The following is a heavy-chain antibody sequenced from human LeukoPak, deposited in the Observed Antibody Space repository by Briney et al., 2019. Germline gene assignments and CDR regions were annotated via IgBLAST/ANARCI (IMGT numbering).Heavy chain of an antibody. Sequence: GSLRLSCAASGFTFSSYAMHWVRQAPGKGLEWVAVISYDGSNKYYSDSVKGRFTISRDNSKNTLYLQMNSLRAEDTAVYSCATAVIVVVPAATPSYSGMDVWGQVTTVTVSS. CDR1: GFTFSSYA. D-gene: IGHD2-2*01. CDR3: ATAVIVVVPAATPSYSGMDV. V-gene: IGHV3-30-3*01. J-gene: IGHJ6*02. CDR2: ISYDGSNK.